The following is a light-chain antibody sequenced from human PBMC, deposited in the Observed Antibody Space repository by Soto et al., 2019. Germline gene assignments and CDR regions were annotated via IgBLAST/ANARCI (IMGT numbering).Light chain of an antibody. V-gene: IGLV2-14*01. CDR1: SSDVGGYNY. J-gene: IGLJ1*01. CDR3: CSYTSSSTYV. CDR2: DAS. Sequence: QSALTQPASVSGSPGQSITISCTGTSSDVGGYNYVSWYQQHPGKAPKLMIYDASNPPSGVSNRFAGCKAGNTASLSISGLQAEDEADYYCCSYTSSSTYVFGTGTKVTVL.